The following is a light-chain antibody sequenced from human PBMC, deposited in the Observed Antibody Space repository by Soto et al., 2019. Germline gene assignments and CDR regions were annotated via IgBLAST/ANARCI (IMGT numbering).Light chain of an antibody. CDR1: SSDVGGYNY. J-gene: IGLJ1*01. CDR2: DVN. Sequence: QSGLSEDLGVSGTTEQKVTISCTGTSSDVGGYNYVSWYQQHPGKAPKLIIYDVNRRPSGVPDRFSGSKSGNTASLTISGLQAEDEADYYCCSYAGSYTYVFGTGTKVTVL. V-gene: IGLV2-11*01. CDR3: CSYAGSYTYV.